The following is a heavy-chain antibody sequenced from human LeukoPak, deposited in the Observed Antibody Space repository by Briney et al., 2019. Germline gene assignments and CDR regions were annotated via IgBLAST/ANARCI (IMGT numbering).Heavy chain of an antibody. D-gene: IGHD2-15*01. CDR2: IYPGDSDT. V-gene: IGHV5-51*01. J-gene: IGHJ4*02. Sequence: GESLKISCKGSGYSFANYWIGWVRQMPGKGLEWMGIIYPGDSDTRYNPSFQGQVTISADKSISTAYLQWSSLKASDTAIYYCAYSDNLLPSTFDSWGQGTPVTVSS. CDR3: AYSDNLLPSTFDS. CDR1: GYSFANYW.